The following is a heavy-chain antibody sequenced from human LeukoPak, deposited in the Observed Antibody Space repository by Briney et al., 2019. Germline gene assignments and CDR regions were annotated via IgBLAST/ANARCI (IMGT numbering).Heavy chain of an antibody. V-gene: IGHV3-11*01. D-gene: IGHD3-10*01. CDR1: GFTFRDYY. J-gene: IGHJ5*02. CDR3: AREKNVLLWFGEPNWFDP. CDR2: ISSSGSTI. Sequence: GPLRLSCAASGFTFRDYYMTWIRHAPGAGLEWVSYISSSGSTIYYADSVKGRFTISRDNAKNSLYLQMNSLRAEDTAVYYCAREKNVLLWFGEPNWFDPWGQGTLVTVSS.